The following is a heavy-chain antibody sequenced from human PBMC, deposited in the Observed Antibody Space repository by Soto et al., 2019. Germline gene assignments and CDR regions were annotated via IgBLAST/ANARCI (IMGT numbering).Heavy chain of an antibody. CDR2: ISYDGSNK. D-gene: IGHD3-10*01. V-gene: IGHV3-30-3*01. Sequence: GGSLRLSCAASGFTFSSYAMHWVRQAPGKGLEWVAVISYDGSNKYYADSVKGRFTISRDNSKNTLYLQMNSLRAEDTAVYYCARGSPRGPWPYRAEYFQHWGQGTLVTVSS. CDR3: ARGSPRGPWPYRAEYFQH. CDR1: GFTFSSYA. J-gene: IGHJ1*01.